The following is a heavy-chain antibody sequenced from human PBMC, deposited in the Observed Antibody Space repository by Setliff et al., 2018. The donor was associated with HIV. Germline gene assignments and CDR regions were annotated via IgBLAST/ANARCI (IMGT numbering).Heavy chain of an antibody. CDR1: GDSVSSNTYY. V-gene: IGHV4-39*01. D-gene: IGHD6-6*01. CDR3: ARMESTRPPTGLDY. Sequence: SETLSLTCTVSGDSVSSNTYYWGWIRQPPGKGLEWIGSIYYSGKTKYNPSLKSRVAISVDTSKNQFSLKLTSVTAADTAVYFCARMESTRPPTGLDYWGQGALVTVSS. CDR2: IYYSGKT. J-gene: IGHJ4*02.